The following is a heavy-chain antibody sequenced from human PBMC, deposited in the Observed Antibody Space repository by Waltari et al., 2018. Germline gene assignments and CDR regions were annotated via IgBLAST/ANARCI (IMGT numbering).Heavy chain of an antibody. CDR3: ARDDRGLWFGELSPLNY. D-gene: IGHD3-10*01. J-gene: IGHJ4*02. Sequence: QVQLVQSGAEVKKPGASVKVSCKASGYTFTSYYMHWVRQAPGQGLEWMGIINPSGGSTSYAQKFQGRVTMTRDTSTSTVYMELSSLRSEDTAVYYCARDDRGLWFGELSPLNYWGQGTLVTVSS. V-gene: IGHV1-46*01. CDR1: GYTFTSYY. CDR2: INPSGGST.